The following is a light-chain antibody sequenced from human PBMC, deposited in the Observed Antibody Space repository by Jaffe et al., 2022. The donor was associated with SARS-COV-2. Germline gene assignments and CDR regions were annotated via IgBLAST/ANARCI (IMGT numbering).Light chain of an antibody. CDR3: SSYTSSSTVV. V-gene: IGLV2-14*01. J-gene: IGLJ2*01. CDR1: SSDVGGYNY. Sequence: QSALTQPASVSGSPGQSITISCTGTSSDVGGYNYVSWYQQHPGKAPKVMIYEVSNRPSGVPDRISGSKSGNTASLTISGLQAEDEADYYCSSYTSSSTVVFGGGTKLTVL. CDR2: EVS.